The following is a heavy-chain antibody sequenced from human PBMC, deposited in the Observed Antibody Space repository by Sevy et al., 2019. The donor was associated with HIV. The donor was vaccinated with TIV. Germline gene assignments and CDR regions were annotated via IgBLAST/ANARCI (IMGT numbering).Heavy chain of an antibody. V-gene: IGHV4-59*13. D-gene: IGHD6-13*01. CDR3: ARSVGDSSSWYYYYYYGMDV. Sequence: SETLSLTCTVSGGSISSYYWSWIRQPPGKGLEWIGYIYYSGSTNYNPSLKSRVTISVDTSKNQFSLKLSSVTAADTAVYYCARSVGDSSSWYYYYYYGMDVLGQGTTVTVSS. CDR2: IYYSGST. J-gene: IGHJ6*02. CDR1: GGSISSYY.